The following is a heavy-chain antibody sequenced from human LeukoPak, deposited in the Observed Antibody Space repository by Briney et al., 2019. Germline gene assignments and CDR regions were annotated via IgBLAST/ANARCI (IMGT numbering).Heavy chain of an antibody. CDR3: ARGGRWLQSYFDY. V-gene: IGHV4-59*11. CDR1: GGPMSIHY. Sequence: ADTLSLTCTLSGGPMSIHYWIWTRHPRGGGGEGRGYIYCGGSTNYNPSLKSRVTISVDTSKNQFSLKLTSVTAADTAVYYCARGGRWLQSYFDYWGQGTLVTVSS. D-gene: IGHD5-12*01. J-gene: IGHJ4*02. CDR2: IYCGGST.